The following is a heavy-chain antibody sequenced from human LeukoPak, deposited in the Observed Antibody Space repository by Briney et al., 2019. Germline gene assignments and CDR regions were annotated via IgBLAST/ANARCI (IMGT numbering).Heavy chain of an antibody. D-gene: IGHD3-22*01. CDR1: GYTFTSYG. CDR2: ISAYNGNT. J-gene: IGHJ4*02. CDR3: ARDGYYYDSSGYSGIDY. V-gene: IGHV1-18*01. Sequence: GASVKVSCKASGYTFTSYGISWVRQAPGQGLEWMGWISAYNGNTNYAQKLQGRVTMTTDTSTSTAYMELRSLRSDDTAVYYCARDGYYYDSSGYSGIDYWGQGTLVTVSS.